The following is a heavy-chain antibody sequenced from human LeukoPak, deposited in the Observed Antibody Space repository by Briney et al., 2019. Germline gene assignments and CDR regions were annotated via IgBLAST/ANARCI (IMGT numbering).Heavy chain of an antibody. J-gene: IGHJ4*02. V-gene: IGHV3-23*01. CDR1: GFTFSTYV. CDR2: ICASGIGT. Sequence: GGSLTLSCTASGFTFSTYVMSWVRQAPGKGLECVSTICASGIGTYYADFVKGRFTVSRDNYKHTLYLHMNCLSAEHTSVYFCANLRGSGSSYFDSWGQGTLVTVSS. CDR3: ANLRGSGSSYFDS. D-gene: IGHD3-10*01.